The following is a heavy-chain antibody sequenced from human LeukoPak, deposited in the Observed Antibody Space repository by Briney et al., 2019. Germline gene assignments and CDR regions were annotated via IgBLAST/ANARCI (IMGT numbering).Heavy chain of an antibody. Sequence: SETLSLTCTVSGGSISSYYWSWIRQPAGKGLEWIGRIYTSGSTNYNPSLKSRVTMSVDTSKNQFSLKLSSVTAADRAVYYCARDGFDFWSGYHISPWGQGTLVTVSS. J-gene: IGHJ5*02. D-gene: IGHD3-3*01. V-gene: IGHV4-4*07. CDR1: GGSISSYY. CDR2: IYTSGST. CDR3: ARDGFDFWSGYHISP.